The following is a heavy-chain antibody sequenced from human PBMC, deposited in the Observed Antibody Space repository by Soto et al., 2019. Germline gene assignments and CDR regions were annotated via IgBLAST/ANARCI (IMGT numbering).Heavy chain of an antibody. D-gene: IGHD2-15*01. Sequence: PSETLSPTCIVSGGSVSIRTYDWSWTRQPPGKGLEWIGYIYYSGSTNYDPSLKSRVTISLATSKHQFSLKLSSVTAAAPAVYHCGKLPWPTNGGSFGPWGKETPVTVPS. CDR1: GGSVSIRTYD. CDR3: GKLPWPTNGGSFGP. V-gene: IGHV4-61*01. J-gene: IGHJ5*02. CDR2: IYYSGST.